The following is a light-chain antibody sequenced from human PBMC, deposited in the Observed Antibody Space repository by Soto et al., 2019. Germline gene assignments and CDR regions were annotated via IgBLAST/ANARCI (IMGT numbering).Light chain of an antibody. CDR1: QSLSRN. J-gene: IGKJ3*01. CDR2: GAS. Sequence: EILMTQSPATLSVSPGERATLSCRASQSLSRNLAWYQQKPGQAPRLLIYGASTRAIGIPARFSRVGSGTEFPLAISSLQYEDFALCYCQHCNECPPAFTFGLGTKVD. CDR3: QHCNECPPAFT. V-gene: IGKV3-15*01.